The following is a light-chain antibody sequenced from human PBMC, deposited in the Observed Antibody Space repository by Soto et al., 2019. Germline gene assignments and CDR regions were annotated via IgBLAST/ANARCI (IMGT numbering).Light chain of an antibody. CDR3: QQYYSTHRK. V-gene: IGKV4-1*01. J-gene: IGKJ1*01. Sequence: DIVMTQSPDSLAVSLGERATINCKSSQSVLYSSNNKNYLAWYQQKPGQPPKLLIYWASTRESGVPDRFSGSGSGTDFTLTISSLQADDVEVYYCQQYYSTHRKFGKGTKVDI. CDR1: QSVLYSSNNKNY. CDR2: WAS.